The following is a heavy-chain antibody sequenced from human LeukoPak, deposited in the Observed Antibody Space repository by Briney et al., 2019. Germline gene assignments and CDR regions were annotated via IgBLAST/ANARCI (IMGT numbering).Heavy chain of an antibody. CDR3: ASGSSGWSMYYFDY. J-gene: IGHJ4*02. D-gene: IGHD6-19*01. V-gene: IGHV1-46*01. CDR1: GYTFTGYY. Sequence: GASVKVSCKASGYTFTGYYINWVRLAPGQGLEWMGVINPTTESTNYAQKFQDRVTMTRDTSMSTVYMELSSLRSEDTAVYYCASGSSGWSMYYFDYWGQGTLVTVSS. CDR2: INPTTEST.